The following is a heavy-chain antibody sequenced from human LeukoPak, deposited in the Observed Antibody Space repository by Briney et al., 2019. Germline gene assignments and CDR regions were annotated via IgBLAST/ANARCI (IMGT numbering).Heavy chain of an antibody. Sequence: PSETLSLTCTVSGVSIRSYYWTWIRQPPGKGLEWIGYIYYSGSTNYNPSLKSRVTISVDTSKNQFSLKLSSVTAADTAVYYCAEGEMPGAFDIWGQGTMVTVSS. CDR3: AEGEMPGAFDI. D-gene: IGHD5-24*01. CDR1: GVSIRSYY. V-gene: IGHV4-59*01. CDR2: IYYSGST. J-gene: IGHJ3*02.